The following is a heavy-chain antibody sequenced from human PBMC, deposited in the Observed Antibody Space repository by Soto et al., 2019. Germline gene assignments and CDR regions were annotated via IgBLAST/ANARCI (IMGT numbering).Heavy chain of an antibody. D-gene: IGHD6-19*01. CDR3: ARALAVAAPGDDAFDI. CDR2: IWYDGSNK. V-gene: IGHV3-33*01. Sequence: PGGSLRLSCAASGFTFSSYGMHWVRQAPGKGLEWVAVIWYDGSNKYYADSVKGRFTISRDNSKDTLYLQMNSLRAEDMAVYYCARALAVAAPGDDAFDIWGQGTMVTVSS. J-gene: IGHJ3*02. CDR1: GFTFSSYG.